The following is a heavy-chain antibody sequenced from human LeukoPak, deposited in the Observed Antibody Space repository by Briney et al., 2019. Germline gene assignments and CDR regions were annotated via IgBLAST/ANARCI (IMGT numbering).Heavy chain of an antibody. Sequence: ASVKVSCKASGYTFTGYYMHWVRQAPGQGLEWMGWINPNSGGTNYAQKFQGRVTMTRDTSISTAYMELSRLRSDDTAVYYCARVRTDFWSGYYSPIDSWGQGTLVTVSS. CDR1: GYTFTGYY. CDR2: INPNSGGT. J-gene: IGHJ4*02. V-gene: IGHV1-2*02. D-gene: IGHD3-3*01. CDR3: ARVRTDFWSGYYSPIDS.